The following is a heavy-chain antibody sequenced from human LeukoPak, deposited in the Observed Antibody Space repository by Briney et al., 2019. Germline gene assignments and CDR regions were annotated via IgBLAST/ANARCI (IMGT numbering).Heavy chain of an antibody. V-gene: IGHV1-24*01. CDR1: GYTLTELS. D-gene: IGHD3-22*01. CDR3: ATSPYYYDSSGRFDY. Sequence: ASVTVSCKVSGYTLTELSMHWVRQAPGKGLEWMGSFDPEDGETIYAQRFQGRVTMTEDTSTDTAYMDLSRLRSEDTAVYYCATSPYYYDSSGRFDYWGQGTLVTVSS. J-gene: IGHJ4*02. CDR2: FDPEDGET.